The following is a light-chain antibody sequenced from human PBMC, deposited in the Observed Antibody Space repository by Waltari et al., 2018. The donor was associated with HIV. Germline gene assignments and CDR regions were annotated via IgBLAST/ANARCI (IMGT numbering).Light chain of an antibody. Sequence: QAWPTQPPSVSKDLGQNVTSNCTGNGNNVGDEGASRLQQRESHPPTLLSYRNRNRPSGISERFSASRSGDTASLTITGLQPEDEADYYCSSWDWTLKTILFGGGTRLTVL. V-gene: IGLV10-54*04. CDR1: GNNVGDEG. J-gene: IGLJ3*02. CDR2: RNR. CDR3: SSWDWTLKTIL.